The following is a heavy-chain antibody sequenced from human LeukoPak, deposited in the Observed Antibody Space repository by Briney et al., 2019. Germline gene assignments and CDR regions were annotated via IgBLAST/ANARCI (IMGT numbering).Heavy chain of an antibody. V-gene: IGHV3-30*03. CDR1: GFTFSNFG. J-gene: IGHJ2*01. D-gene: IGHD6-19*01. CDR2: ISYDGSDK. Sequence: GGSLRLSCAVSGFTFSNFGMHWVRQAPGKGLEWVAVISYDGSDKYYADSVKGRFTISRDNSKNTLYLQTNSLRAEDTAVYYCATTLSSGWSGFRWYLDLWGRGTLVIVSS. CDR3: ATTLSSGWSGFRWYLDL.